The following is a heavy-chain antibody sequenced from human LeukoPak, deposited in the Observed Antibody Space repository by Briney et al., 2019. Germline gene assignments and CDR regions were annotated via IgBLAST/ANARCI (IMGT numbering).Heavy chain of an antibody. CDR3: ARDLGGYSGAFDY. Sequence: PGGSLRLSCAASGFTFSSYSMNWVRQAPGKGLEWVSYISSSSSTIYYADSVKGRFTISRDNAKNSLYLQMNSLRAEDTAVYYCARDLGGYSGAFDYWGQGTLVTVSS. V-gene: IGHV3-48*01. J-gene: IGHJ4*02. D-gene: IGHD4-11*01. CDR1: GFTFSSYS. CDR2: ISSSSSTI.